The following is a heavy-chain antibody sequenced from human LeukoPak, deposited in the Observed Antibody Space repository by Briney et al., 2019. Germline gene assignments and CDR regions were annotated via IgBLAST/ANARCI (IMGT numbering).Heavy chain of an antibody. V-gene: IGHV1-2*02. J-gene: IGHJ4*02. CDR3: ARVGSYGFTRGYYFDY. D-gene: IGHD5-18*01. CDR1: GYTFTGYY. Sequence: ASVKVSCKASGYTFTGYYMHWVRQAPGQGLEWMGWINPNSGGTNYAQKFQGRVIMTRDTSISTAYMELSRLRSDDTAVYYCARVGSYGFTRGYYFDYWGQGTLVTVSS. CDR2: INPNSGGT.